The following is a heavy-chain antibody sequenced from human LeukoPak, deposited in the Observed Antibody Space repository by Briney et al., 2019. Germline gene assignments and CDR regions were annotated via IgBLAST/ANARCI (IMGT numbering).Heavy chain of an antibody. CDR2: IYYSGST. V-gene: IGHV4-39*07. J-gene: IGHJ4*02. CDR3: ARFNFFGYRGAFDY. D-gene: IGHD3-3*01. Sequence: MASETLSLTCTVSGGSISSSSYYWGWIRQPPGKGLEWIGSIYYSGSTYYNPSLKSRVTISVDTSKNQFSLKLSSVTAADTAVYYCARFNFFGYRGAFDYWGQGTLVTVSS. CDR1: GGSISSSSYY.